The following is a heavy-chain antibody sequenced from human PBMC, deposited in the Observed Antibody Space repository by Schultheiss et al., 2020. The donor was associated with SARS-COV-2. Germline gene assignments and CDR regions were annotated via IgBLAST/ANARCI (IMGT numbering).Heavy chain of an antibody. J-gene: IGHJ1*01. V-gene: IGHV3-33*01. CDR3: ARGQSSGWYAKH. D-gene: IGHD6-19*01. CDR2: IWYDGSNK. CDR1: GFTFSSYG. Sequence: GGSLRLSCAASGFTFSSYGMHWVRQAPGKGLEWVAVIWYDGSNKYYADSVKGRFTISRDNSKNTLYMQMNSLRAEDTAVYYCARGQSSGWYAKHWGQGTLVTVSS.